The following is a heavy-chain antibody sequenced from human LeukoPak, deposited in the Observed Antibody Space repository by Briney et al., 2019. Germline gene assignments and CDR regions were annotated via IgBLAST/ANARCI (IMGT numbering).Heavy chain of an antibody. Sequence: GGSLRLSCAASGFTFSSYSMNWVRQAPGKGLERVSSISSSSSYIYYADSVKGRFTISRDNAKNSLYLQMNSLRAEDTAVYYCARGVYYDFWSGPYDYWGQGTLVTVSS. D-gene: IGHD3-3*01. CDR3: ARGVYYDFWSGPYDY. J-gene: IGHJ4*02. V-gene: IGHV3-21*01. CDR1: GFTFSSYS. CDR2: ISSSSSYI.